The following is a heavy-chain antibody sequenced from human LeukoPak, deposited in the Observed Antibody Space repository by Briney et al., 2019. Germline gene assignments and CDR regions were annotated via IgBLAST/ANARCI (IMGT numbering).Heavy chain of an antibody. D-gene: IGHD6-19*01. CDR3: ARIWALAAVAGPWDY. J-gene: IGHJ4*02. Sequence: GASVKVSCKASGYTFTGYYMHWVRQAPGQGLEWMGWINPNSGGTNYAQKFQGRVTMTRDTSISTAYMELSRLRSDDTAVYYCARIWALAAVAGPWDYWGQGTLVTVSS. CDR1: GYTFTGYY. CDR2: INPNSGGT. V-gene: IGHV1-2*02.